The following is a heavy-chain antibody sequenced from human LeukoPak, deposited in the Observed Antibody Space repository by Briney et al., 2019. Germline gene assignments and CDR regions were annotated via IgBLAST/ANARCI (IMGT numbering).Heavy chain of an antibody. CDR2: IYHSGST. Sequence: PSETLSLTCPVSGGSISSGGYYWSWIRQPPGKGLEWIGYIYHSGSTYYNPSLKSRVTISVDRSKNQFSLKLSSVTAADTAVYYCARDRLETVIVPVPTSNMDVWGKGTTVTVSS. V-gene: IGHV4-30-2*01. CDR1: GGSISSGGYY. CDR3: ARDRLETVIVPVPTSNMDV. D-gene: IGHD2/OR15-2a*01. J-gene: IGHJ6*03.